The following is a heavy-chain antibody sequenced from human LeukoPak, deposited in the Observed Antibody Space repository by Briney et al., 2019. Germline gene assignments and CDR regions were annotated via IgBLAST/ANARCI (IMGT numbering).Heavy chain of an antibody. CDR1: GGSFSGYY. J-gene: IGHJ4*02. CDR2: INHSGST. Sequence: SETLSLTCAVCGGSFSGYYWSWIRHPPGKGLEWIGEINHSGSTNYNPSLKSRVTISVDTSKNQFPLKLSSVTAADTAVYYCARVGVPAAINDYWGQGTLVTVSS. D-gene: IGHD2-2*02. CDR3: ARVGVPAAINDY. V-gene: IGHV4-34*01.